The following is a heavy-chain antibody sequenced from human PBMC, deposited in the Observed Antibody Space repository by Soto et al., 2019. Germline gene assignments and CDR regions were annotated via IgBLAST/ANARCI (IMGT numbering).Heavy chain of an antibody. D-gene: IGHD1-26*01. CDR3: ARRYGSAIDY. Sequence: SETLSLTCSVSGASIYNGGYFWSWIRQSPGKGLEWIGHIHNSGSPYNNPSLKSRVTISADTSKNQFSLKLTSVTAADTAVYYCARRYGSAIDYWGQGTLVTVS. V-gene: IGHV4-30-4*01. J-gene: IGHJ4*02. CDR1: GASIYNGGYF. CDR2: IHNSGSP.